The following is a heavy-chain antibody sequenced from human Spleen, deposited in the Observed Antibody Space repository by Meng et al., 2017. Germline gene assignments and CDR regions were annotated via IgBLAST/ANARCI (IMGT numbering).Heavy chain of an antibody. CDR1: GGSFSDYY. CDR3: ARGEVYLDI. J-gene: IGHJ3*02. CDR2: IHHSGST. Sequence: SQTLSLTCAVYGGSFSDYYWSWIRQPPGKALEWIGEIHHSGSTNYNPSLKSRVTISVDTSKNQLSLKLSSVTAADTAVYYCARGEVYLDIWGQGTMVTVS. D-gene: IGHD2-2*02. V-gene: IGHV4-34*01.